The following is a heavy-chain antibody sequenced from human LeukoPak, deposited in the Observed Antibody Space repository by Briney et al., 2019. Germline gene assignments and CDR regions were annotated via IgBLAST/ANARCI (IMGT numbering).Heavy chain of an antibody. D-gene: IGHD6-25*01. Sequence: SETLSLTCAVYGGSYSGYYWSWIRQPPGKGLEWIGEINHSGSTNYNPSLKSRVTISVDTSKNQFSLKLTSVTAADTAVYYCARSSGTGTFSYWGQGTLVTVSS. V-gene: IGHV4-34*01. J-gene: IGHJ4*02. CDR3: ARSSGTGTFSY. CDR2: INHSGST. CDR1: GGSYSGYY.